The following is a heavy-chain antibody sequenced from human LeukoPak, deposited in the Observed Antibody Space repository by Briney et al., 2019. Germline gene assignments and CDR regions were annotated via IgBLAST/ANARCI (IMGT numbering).Heavy chain of an antibody. CDR3: ARGRIYFDY. V-gene: IGHV3-33*01. CDR1: GFTFSRFG. J-gene: IGHJ4*02. CDR2: IWYDGSNK. D-gene: IGHD2-15*01. Sequence: GGSLRLSCAASGFTFSRFGMHWVRQAPGKGLEWVAVIWYDGSNKYYADSVKGRFTISRDNAKNSLYLQMNSLRAEDTAVYYCARGRIYFDYWGQGTLVTVSS.